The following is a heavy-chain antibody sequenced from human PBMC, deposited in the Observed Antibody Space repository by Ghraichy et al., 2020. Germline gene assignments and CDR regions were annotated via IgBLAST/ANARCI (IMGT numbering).Heavy chain of an antibody. J-gene: IGHJ5*02. CDR3: ARQPYDFWMGSQEGPQAVDP. V-gene: IGHV4-39*01. Sequence: SETLSLTCSVSGVSISKSSHYWGWIRQPPGKGLEWIGNIYYSGITYYNPSLKSRLTISLDTSKNQFSLKVKSVTAADTAVYYCARQPYDFWMGSQEGPQAVDPWGQGTWVTVSP. CDR1: GVSISKSSHY. CDR2: IYYSGIT. D-gene: IGHD3-3*01.